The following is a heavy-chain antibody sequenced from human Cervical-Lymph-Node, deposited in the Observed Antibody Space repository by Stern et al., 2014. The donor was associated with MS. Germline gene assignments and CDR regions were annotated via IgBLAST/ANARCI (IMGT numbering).Heavy chain of an antibody. CDR2: ISCGASNT. CDR3: AKTMIVPYGMDV. CDR1: GFTFSNYV. J-gene: IGHJ6*02. Sequence: EVQLLESGGGLVQPGGSLRLSCAASGFTFSNYVMTWVRQAPGKGLEWVSGISCGASNTYYADSVKGRFTISRDNSRNTLYLQMNSLRAEDTAVYYCAKTMIVPYGMDVWGQGTTVTVSS. D-gene: IGHD3-22*01. V-gene: IGHV3-23*01.